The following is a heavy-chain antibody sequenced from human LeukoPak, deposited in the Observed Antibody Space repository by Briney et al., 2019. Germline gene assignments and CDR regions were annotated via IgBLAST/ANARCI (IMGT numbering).Heavy chain of an antibody. V-gene: IGHV3-30-3*01. J-gene: IGHJ6*02. CDR3: ARDRLAFLEGLPYYYYYGMDV. CDR1: GFTFSSYA. Sequence: GGSLRLSCAASGFTFSSYAMHWVRQAPGKGLEWVTVISYDGSNKYYADSVKGRFTISRDNSKNTLYLQMNSLRAEDTAVYYCARDRLAFLEGLPYYYYYGMDVWGQGTTVTVSS. D-gene: IGHD3-3*02. CDR2: ISYDGSNK.